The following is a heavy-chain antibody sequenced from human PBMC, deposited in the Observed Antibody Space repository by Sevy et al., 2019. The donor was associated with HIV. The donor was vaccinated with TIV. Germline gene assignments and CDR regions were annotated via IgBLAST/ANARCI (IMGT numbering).Heavy chain of an antibody. Sequence: VGSLRLSCAASGFTFSSYWMHWVRQAPGKELVWVSRIDSDGSSTSYADSVKGRFTISRDNAKNTLYLQMNSLRAEDTDVYYCARGDIVVVPAATTYGMDVWGQGTTVTVSS. J-gene: IGHJ6*02. V-gene: IGHV3-74*01. CDR2: IDSDGSST. CDR3: ARGDIVVVPAATTYGMDV. D-gene: IGHD2-2*01. CDR1: GFTFSSYW.